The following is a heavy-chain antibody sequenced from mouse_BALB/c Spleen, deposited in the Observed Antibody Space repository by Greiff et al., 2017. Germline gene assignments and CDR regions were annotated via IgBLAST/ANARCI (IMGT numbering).Heavy chain of an antibody. Sequence: DVMLVESGGGLVQPGGSMKLSCVASGFTFSNYWMNWVRQSPEKGLEWVAEIRLKSNNYATHYAESVKGRFTISRDDSKSSVYLQMNNLRAEDTGIYYCTRGWLLRDYAMDYWGQGTSVTVSS. D-gene: IGHD2-3*01. CDR1: GFTFSNYW. CDR2: IRLKSNNYAT. V-gene: IGHV6-6*02. J-gene: IGHJ4*01. CDR3: TRGWLLRDYAMDY.